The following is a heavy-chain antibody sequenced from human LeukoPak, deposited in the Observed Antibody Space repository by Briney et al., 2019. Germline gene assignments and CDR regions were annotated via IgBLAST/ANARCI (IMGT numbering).Heavy chain of an antibody. CDR2: IRYDGSNK. V-gene: IGHV3-30*02. Sequence: GGSLRLSCAASGFTFSSYGMHWVRQAPGKGLEWVAFIRYDGSNKYYADSVKGRFTISRDNSTNTLYLQMNSLRAEDTAVYYCAKSFGIAAAGIDYWGQGTLVTVSS. CDR3: AKSFGIAAAGIDY. D-gene: IGHD6-13*01. J-gene: IGHJ4*02. CDR1: GFTFSSYG.